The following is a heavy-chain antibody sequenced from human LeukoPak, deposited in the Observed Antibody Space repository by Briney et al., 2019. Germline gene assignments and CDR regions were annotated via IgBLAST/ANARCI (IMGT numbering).Heavy chain of an antibody. CDR3: ARGMFWSGYYTYYFDY. D-gene: IGHD3-3*01. J-gene: IGHJ4*02. CDR1: GYTFTSYY. CDR2: INPSGGST. Sequence: ASVKVSCKASGYTFTSYYMHWVRQAPGQGLEWMGIINPSGGSTSYAQKFQGRVTMTRDTSTSTVYMELSSLRSEDTAVYYCARGMFWSGYYTYYFDYWGQGTLVTVSS. V-gene: IGHV1-46*01.